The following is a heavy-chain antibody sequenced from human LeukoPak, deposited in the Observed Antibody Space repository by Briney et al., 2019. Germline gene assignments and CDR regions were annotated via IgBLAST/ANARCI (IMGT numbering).Heavy chain of an antibody. CDR3: ARGSSDFWSGYYPRNQYYYYGMDV. V-gene: IGHV1-18*01. J-gene: IGHJ6*02. Sequence: GASVKVSCKASGYTFTSYGISWVRQAPGQGLEWMGWISAYNGNTNYAQKLQGRVTMTTDTSTSTAYMELRSLRSGDTAVYYCARGSSDFWSGYYPRNQYYYYGMDVWGQGTTVTVSS. CDR1: GYTFTSYG. CDR2: ISAYNGNT. D-gene: IGHD3-3*01.